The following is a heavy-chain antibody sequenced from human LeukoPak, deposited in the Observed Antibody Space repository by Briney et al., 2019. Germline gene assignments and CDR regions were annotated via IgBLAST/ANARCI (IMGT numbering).Heavy chain of an antibody. D-gene: IGHD5-18*01. CDR3: AREDTYGYGNDY. CDR2: ISGSSTYI. J-gene: IGHJ4*02. V-gene: IGHV3-21*01. CDR1: GFTFSAYS. Sequence: GGSLRLSCAAAGFTFSAYSMNWVRQAPGKGLEWVSSISGSSTYIYYADSVKGRFIISRDNARNSLYLQMNSLRAEDTAVYYCAREDTYGYGNDYWGQGTLVTVSS.